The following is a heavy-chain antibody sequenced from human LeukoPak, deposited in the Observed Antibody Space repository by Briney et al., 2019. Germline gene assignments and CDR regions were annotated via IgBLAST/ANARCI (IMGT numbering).Heavy chain of an antibody. CDR1: GFTFSSYW. CDR2: IKQDGSEK. V-gene: IGHV3-7*03. J-gene: IGHJ6*04. Sequence: PGGSLRLSCAPSGFTFSSYWMSWVRHAPGKGLEGGANIKQDGSEKYYVDSVKGRFTISRDNAKNSLYLQMNSLRAEDTAVYYCARKAYGLDVWGKGTTVTVSS. CDR3: ARKAYGLDV.